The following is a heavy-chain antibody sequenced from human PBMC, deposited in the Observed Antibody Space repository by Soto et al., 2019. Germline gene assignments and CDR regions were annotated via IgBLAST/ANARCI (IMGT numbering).Heavy chain of an antibody. Sequence: QVQLQQSGPGLVKPSETLSLTCTVSSGPSRSHNWGWIRQPPGGGLEWNGYIYHPGDTSLNPSLSSRVTISADTSTNHISPTLRSVTAADTAVYYCVRQGIGDLHGLVDVWGQGTRVSVSS. V-gene: IGHV4-59*08. CDR2: IYHPGDT. D-gene: IGHD3-10*01. J-gene: IGHJ6*02. CDR1: SGPSRSHN. CDR3: VRQGIGDLHGLVDV.